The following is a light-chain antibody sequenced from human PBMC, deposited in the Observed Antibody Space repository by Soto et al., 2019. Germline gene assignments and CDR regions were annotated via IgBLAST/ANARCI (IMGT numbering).Light chain of an antibody. V-gene: IGKV1-39*01. Sequence: DIQMTQSPSSLSASVGDRVTITCLASQTIGANLNWYRQKLGKAPTLLIYDASTLQSGVPSRFSGLGSGTDFALTITSLQPDDSATYYCQQSYTTVYTFGQGTKVEIK. CDR3: QQSYTTVYT. CDR1: QTIGAN. J-gene: IGKJ2*01. CDR2: DAS.